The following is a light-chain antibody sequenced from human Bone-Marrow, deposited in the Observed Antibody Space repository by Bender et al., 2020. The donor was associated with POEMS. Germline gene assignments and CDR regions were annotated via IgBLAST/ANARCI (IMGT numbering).Light chain of an antibody. CDR2: GDS. Sequence: SYVLTQAPSVSVAPGQTAKITCGGNNIGSKSVHWYQQRPGQAPVLVVYGDSDRPSGIPERFSGSSTGTTATLTISGVQAEDEADYYCQSADSTATYRMFGGGTKVTVL. CDR3: QSADSTATYRM. V-gene: IGLV3-21*02. J-gene: IGLJ3*02. CDR1: NIGSKS.